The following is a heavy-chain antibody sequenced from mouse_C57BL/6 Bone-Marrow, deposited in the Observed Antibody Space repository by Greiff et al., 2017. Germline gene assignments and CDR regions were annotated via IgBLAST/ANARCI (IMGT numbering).Heavy chain of an antibody. D-gene: IGHD1-1*01. J-gene: IGHJ2*01. CDR1: GYSITSGYY. Sequence: DVQLQESGPGLVKPSQSLSLTCSVTGYSITSGYYWNWIRQFPGNKLEWMGYISYDGSNNYNPSLKNRISLTRDTSKHQFFLKLNSVTTEDTATYYCAREVLRDYFDYWGQGTTLTVSS. CDR3: AREVLRDYFDY. V-gene: IGHV3-6*01. CDR2: ISYDGSN.